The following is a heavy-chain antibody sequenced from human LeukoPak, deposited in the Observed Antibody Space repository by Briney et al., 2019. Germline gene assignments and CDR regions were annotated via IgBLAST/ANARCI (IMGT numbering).Heavy chain of an antibody. Sequence: GGSLRLSCAASGFTFSSYAMSWVRQAPGKGLEWVSAISGTGSDTYHADSVKGRFTISRDNSRNTLYLQMSTLRAEDTAVYYCAKDLANGYSNDYWGQGTLVTVSS. CDR1: GFTFSSYA. CDR2: ISGTGSDT. D-gene: IGHD5-18*01. CDR3: AKDLANGYSNDY. V-gene: IGHV3-23*01. J-gene: IGHJ4*02.